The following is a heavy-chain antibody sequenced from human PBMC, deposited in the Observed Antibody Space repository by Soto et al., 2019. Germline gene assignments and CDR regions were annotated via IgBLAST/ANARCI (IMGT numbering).Heavy chain of an antibody. Sequence: QVQLVQSEAEVKKPGSSVRVSCTSSGGTVSSYSLSWLRQAPGQGLEWVGGILPLRQTPKYAQKYQGRVTISVARSTNTGYMDLPSLTAAATAVYDCASPICGVRFWEWLPFDGWGKGTLVTVSS. J-gene: IGHJ5*02. V-gene: IGHV1-69*06. D-gene: IGHD3-3*01. CDR1: GGTVSSYS. CDR3: ASPICGVRFWEWLPFDG. CDR2: ILPLRQTP.